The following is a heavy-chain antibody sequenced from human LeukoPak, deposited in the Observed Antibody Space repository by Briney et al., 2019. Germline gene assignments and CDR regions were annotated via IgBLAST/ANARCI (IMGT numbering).Heavy chain of an antibody. D-gene: IGHD5-12*01. J-gene: IGHJ6*02. CDR2: IYTSGST. Sequence: SETLSLTCTVSGGSISSYYWSWIRQPAGKGLEWIGRIYTSGSTNYNPSPKSRVTMSVDTSKNQFSLKLSSVTAADTAVYYCARDMMGATIILTYYYYGMDVWGQGTTVTVSS. CDR3: ARDMMGATIILTYYYYGMDV. V-gene: IGHV4-4*07. CDR1: GGSISSYY.